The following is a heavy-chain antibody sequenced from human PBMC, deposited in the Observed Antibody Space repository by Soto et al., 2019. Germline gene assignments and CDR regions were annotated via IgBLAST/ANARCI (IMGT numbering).Heavy chain of an antibody. CDR1: GFTFSNAW. D-gene: IGHD6-6*01. J-gene: IGHJ6*02. V-gene: IGHV3-15*07. Sequence: GGSLRLSCAASGFTFSNAWMNWVRQAPGKGLEWVGRIKSKTDGGTTDYAAPVKGRFTISRDDSKNTLYLQMNSLKTEDTAVYYCTTGFQQLAPEYYYYYGMDVWGQGTTVTVSS. CDR3: TTGFQQLAPEYYYYYGMDV. CDR2: IKSKTDGGTT.